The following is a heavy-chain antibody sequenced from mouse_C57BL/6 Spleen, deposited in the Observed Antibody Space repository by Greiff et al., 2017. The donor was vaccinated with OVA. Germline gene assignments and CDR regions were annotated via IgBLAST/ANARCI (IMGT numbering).Heavy chain of an antibody. J-gene: IGHJ1*03. CDR1: GYSITSGYY. V-gene: IGHV3-6*01. CDR3: ARGGELYDYDGYFDV. CDR2: ISYDGSN. Sequence: EVKVEESGPGLVKPSQSLSLTCSVTGYSITSGYYWNWIRQFPGNKLEWMGYISYDGSNNYNPSLKNRISITRDTSKNQFFLKLNSVTTEDTATYYCARGGELYDYDGYFDVWGTGTTVTVSS. D-gene: IGHD2-4*01.